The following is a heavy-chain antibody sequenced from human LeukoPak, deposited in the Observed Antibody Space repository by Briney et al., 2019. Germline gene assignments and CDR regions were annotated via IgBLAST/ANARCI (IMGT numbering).Heavy chain of an antibody. CDR3: ARGHGRVVVVAAYYFDY. J-gene: IGHJ4*02. CDR1: GGSFSGYY. CDR2: INHSGST. D-gene: IGHD2-15*01. V-gene: IGHV4-34*01. Sequence: SETLSLTCAVYGGSFSGYYWSWIRQPPGKGLEWIGEINHSGSTNYNPSLKSRVTISVDTSKNQFSLKLSSVTAADTAVYYCARGHGRVVVVAAYYFDYWGQGTLVTVSS.